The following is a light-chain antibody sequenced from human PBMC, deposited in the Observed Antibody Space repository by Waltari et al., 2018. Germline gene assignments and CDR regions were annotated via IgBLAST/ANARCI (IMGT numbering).Light chain of an antibody. CDR1: SSDVGDYNY. Sequence: SALTQPASVSGSPGQSITISCTGPSSDVGDYNYVSWYQQHPGKAPKLMIYDVSNRPSGVSNRFSGSKSGNTASLTISGLQAEDEADYYCSSYIDSSTLELFGGGTSLTVL. CDR2: DVS. J-gene: IGLJ2*01. CDR3: SSYIDSSTLEL. V-gene: IGLV2-14*03.